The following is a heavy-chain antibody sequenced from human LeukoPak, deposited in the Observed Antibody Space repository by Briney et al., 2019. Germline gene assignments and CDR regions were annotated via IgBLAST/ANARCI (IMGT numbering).Heavy chain of an antibody. CDR3: ARDLWRAIVGPRNWFDP. CDR2: ISSSSSTI. Sequence: GGSLRLSCAASGFTLSSYSMNWVRQAPGKGLEWVSYISSSSSTIYYADSVKGRFTISRDNAKNSLYLQMNSLRAEDTAVYYCARDLWRAIVGPRNWFDPWGQGTLVTVSS. CDR1: GFTLSSYS. V-gene: IGHV3-48*01. J-gene: IGHJ5*02. D-gene: IGHD1-26*01.